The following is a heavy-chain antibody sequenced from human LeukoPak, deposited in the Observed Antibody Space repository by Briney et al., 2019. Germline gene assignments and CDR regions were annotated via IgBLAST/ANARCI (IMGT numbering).Heavy chain of an antibody. Sequence: GGSLRLSCAASGFTFSSYGMHWVRQAPGKGLEWVAVISYDGSNKYYADSVKGRFTISRDNSKNTLYLQMNSLRAEDTAVYYCAQGGADYYYYYGIDVWGQGTTVTVSS. V-gene: IGHV3-30*03. J-gene: IGHJ6*02. D-gene: IGHD3-16*01. CDR2: ISYDGSNK. CDR1: GFTFSSYG. CDR3: AQGGADYYYYYGIDV.